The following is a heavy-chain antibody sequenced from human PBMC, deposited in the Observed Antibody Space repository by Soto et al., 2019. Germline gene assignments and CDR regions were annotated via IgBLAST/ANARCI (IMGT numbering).Heavy chain of an antibody. CDR1: GYTFTGQY. J-gene: IGHJ3*02. V-gene: IGHV1-2*02. CDR3: ARACGRRMEAFEI. Sequence: QVPLVQSGAEVKKPGASVKVSCKASGYTFTGQYIYWVRQAPGQGLEWMGWINPNNGATNYAQRFKVRVTVPRDTSISTAYIELSSLRADETAVYYGARACGRRMEAFEIWGDGRMVTV. D-gene: IGHD2-21*01. CDR2: INPNNGAT.